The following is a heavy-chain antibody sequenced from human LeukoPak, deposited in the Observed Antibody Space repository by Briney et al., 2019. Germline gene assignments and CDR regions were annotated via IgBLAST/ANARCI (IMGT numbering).Heavy chain of an antibody. J-gene: IGHJ6*02. V-gene: IGHV3-30*03. D-gene: IGHD3-10*01. Sequence: GGSLRLSCAASGFTFSSYGIHWVRQAPGKGLEWVTLISYDGSNKYYADSVKGRFTISRDNSENTLYLQMNSLRAEDTAVYYCARDRQLRDSGSHYPYYYYGMDVWGQGTTVTVSS. CDR2: ISYDGSNK. CDR1: GFTFSSYG. CDR3: ARDRQLRDSGSHYPYYYYGMDV.